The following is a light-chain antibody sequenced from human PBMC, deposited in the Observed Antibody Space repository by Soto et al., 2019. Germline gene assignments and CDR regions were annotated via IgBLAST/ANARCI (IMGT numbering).Light chain of an antibody. J-gene: IGKJ4*01. CDR3: QQYGSTPLT. CDR1: QSVSSSY. Sequence: EIVLTQSPGTLSLSPGERATLSCRASQSVSSSYLAWYQQKPGQAPRLLIYGASSRATGITDRFSGSGSGTDFTLTISRLEPEDFVVYYCQQYGSTPLTFGGGTKVEIK. CDR2: GAS. V-gene: IGKV3-20*01.